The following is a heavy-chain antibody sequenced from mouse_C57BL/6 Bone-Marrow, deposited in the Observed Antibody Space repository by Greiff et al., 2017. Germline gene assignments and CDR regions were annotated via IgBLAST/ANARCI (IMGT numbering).Heavy chain of an antibody. CDR1: GYTFTSYW. D-gene: IGHD2-3*01. V-gene: IGHV1-64*01. J-gene: IGHJ2*01. CDR2: IHPNSGST. CDR3: ARKDDYFDY. Sequence: QVQLQQPGAELVKPGASVKLSCKASGYTFTSYWMHWVKQRPGQGLEWIGMIHPNSGSTNYNEKFKSKATLTVDKSSSTAYMQLSSLTYEDAAVYYCARKDDYFDYWGQGTTLTVSS.